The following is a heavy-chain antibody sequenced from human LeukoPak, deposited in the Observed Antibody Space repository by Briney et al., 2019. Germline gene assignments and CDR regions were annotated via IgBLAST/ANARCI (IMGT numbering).Heavy chain of an antibody. CDR1: GYSISSGYY. CDR3: AREDSSSSYYMDV. J-gene: IGHJ6*03. V-gene: IGHV4-38-2*02. CDR2: IYHSGST. D-gene: IGHD6-6*01. Sequence: SETLSLTCAVSGYSISSGYYWGWIRQPPGKGLEWIGSIYHSGSTYYNPSLKSRVTISVDTSKNQFSLKLSSVTAADTAVYHCAREDSSSSYYMDVWGKGTTVTVSS.